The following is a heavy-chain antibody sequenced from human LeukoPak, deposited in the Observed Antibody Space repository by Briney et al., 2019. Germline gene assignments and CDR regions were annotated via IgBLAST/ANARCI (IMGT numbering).Heavy chain of an antibody. CDR1: GFTFSSYS. J-gene: IGHJ4*02. CDR3: ARDQGPDYGDYEVFDY. CDR2: ISSSSSYI. V-gene: IGHV3-21*01. Sequence: GGSLRLSCAASGFTFSSYSMNWVRQAPGKGLEWVSSISSSSSYIYYADSVKGRFTISRDNAKNSLYLQMNSLRAEDTAVCYCARDQGPDYGDYEVFDYWGQGTLVTVSS. D-gene: IGHD4-17*01.